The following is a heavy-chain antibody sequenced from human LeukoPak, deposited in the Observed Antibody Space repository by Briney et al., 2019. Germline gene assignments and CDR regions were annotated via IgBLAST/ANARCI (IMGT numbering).Heavy chain of an antibody. CDR3: AKDGLSVTYYPALFDY. CDR1: GFTFSSYG. D-gene: IGHD1-26*01. Sequence: GRSLRLSCAASGFTFSSYGMHWVRQAPGKGLEWVAVILYDGSNKYYADSVKGRFTISRDNSKNTLYLRMNSLRAEDTALYYCAKDGLSVTYYPALFDYWGQGTLVTVSS. J-gene: IGHJ4*02. CDR2: ILYDGSNK. V-gene: IGHV3-30*18.